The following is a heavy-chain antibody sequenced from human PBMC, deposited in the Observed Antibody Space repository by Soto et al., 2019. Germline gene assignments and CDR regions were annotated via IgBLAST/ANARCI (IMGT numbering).Heavy chain of an antibody. V-gene: IGHV1-18*01. J-gene: IGHJ6*02. CDR1: GYTFYSHS. D-gene: IGHD5-18*01. CDR2: INGDYGNT. CDR3: ARCIQGDYYYGMEV. Sequence: QAQLVQSGAEVKKPGASVKVSCKASGYTFYSHSISWVRQAPGQGLEWMGRINGDYGNTQYAQKFRGRVTMTTDTPTTTVYMELTNLRSDDTAVYYCARCIQGDYYYGMEVWGQGTTVTVSS.